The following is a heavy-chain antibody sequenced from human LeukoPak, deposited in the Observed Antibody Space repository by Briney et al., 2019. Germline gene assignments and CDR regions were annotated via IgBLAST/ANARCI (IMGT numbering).Heavy chain of an antibody. J-gene: IGHJ6*03. V-gene: IGHV1-8*02. CDR1: GYTFTGYY. D-gene: IGHD2-8*01. CDR2: MNPNSGNT. Sequence: ASVKVSCKASGYTFTGYYMHWVRQATGQGLEWMGWMNPNSGNTGYAQKFQGRVTMTRNTSISTAYMELSSLRSEDTAVYYCARTLGYCTNGVCAGAYYYYYMDVWGKGTTVTVSS. CDR3: ARTLGYCTNGVCAGAYYYYYMDV.